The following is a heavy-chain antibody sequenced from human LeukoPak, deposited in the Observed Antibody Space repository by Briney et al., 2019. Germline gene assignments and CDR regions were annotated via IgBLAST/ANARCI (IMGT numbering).Heavy chain of an antibody. J-gene: IGHJ6*03. CDR3: ARAPGYDFWTRPYYYYYVDV. Sequence: ASVKVSCKASGYTFINYDINWVRQATGQGLEWMGWMNPNSGNTGYAQQFQGRVTMTRNTSITTAYMVLSSLTSEDTAVYYCARAPGYDFWTRPYYYYYVDVWGKGTTVTVSS. D-gene: IGHD3-3*01. V-gene: IGHV1-8*01. CDR2: MNPNSGNT. CDR1: GYTFINYD.